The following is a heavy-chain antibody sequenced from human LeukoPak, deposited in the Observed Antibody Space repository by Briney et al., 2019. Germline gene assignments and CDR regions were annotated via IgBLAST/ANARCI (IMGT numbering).Heavy chain of an antibody. J-gene: IGHJ4*02. V-gene: IGHV3-7*01. CDR3: ATDRGWRTSGYYLYYFEY. CDR1: GFTFSSYG. CDR2: IKQDGSEK. D-gene: IGHD3-3*01. Sequence: GGSLRLACAASGFTFSSYGMHWVRQAPGRGLEWVANIKQDGSEKYYVDSVRGRFTISRDNTKNLLYLQMSSLRAEDTAVYYCATDRGWRTSGYYLYYFEYWAREPWSPSPQ.